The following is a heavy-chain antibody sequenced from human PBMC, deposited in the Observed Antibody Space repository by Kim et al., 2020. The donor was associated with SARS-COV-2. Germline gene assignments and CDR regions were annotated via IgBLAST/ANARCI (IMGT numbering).Heavy chain of an antibody. CDR3: ARGADWRWLQADYYYGMDV. D-gene: IGHD5-12*01. CDR2: ISSIGSII. V-gene: IGHV3-48*03. Sequence: GGSLRLSCAASGFTFSSYEMNWVRQAPGKGLEWVSYISSIGSIIYYADSVKGRFTISRDNAKNSLYLQMNSLRGEDTAVYYCARGADWRWLQADYYYGMDVWGQGTTVTVSS. J-gene: IGHJ6*02. CDR1: GFTFSSYE.